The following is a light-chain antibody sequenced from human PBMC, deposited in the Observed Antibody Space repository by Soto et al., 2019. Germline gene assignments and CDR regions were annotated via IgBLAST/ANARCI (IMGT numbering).Light chain of an antibody. J-gene: IGKJ1*01. V-gene: IGKV3-11*01. CDR1: QAVNTR. CDR3: HQRQSWPRT. CDR2: LTS. Sequence: EIVLTQSPATLSSFPGDMVTLSCRASQAVNTRLAWYQHKPGQAPRLLIYLTSNRAAGIPARFSGSGSGTDFTLTISDVEPEDFAVYYCHQRQSWPRTFGQGTKVDIK.